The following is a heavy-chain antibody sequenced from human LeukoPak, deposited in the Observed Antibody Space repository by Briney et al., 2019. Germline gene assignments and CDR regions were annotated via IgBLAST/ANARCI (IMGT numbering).Heavy chain of an antibody. CDR1: GGTFSSYA. Sequence: RASVKVSCKASGGTFSSYAISWVRQAPGQGLEWMGGIIPTFGTANYAQKFQGRVTITADESTSTAYMELSSLRSEDTAVYYCARDSSDYYSAGFDYWDQGTLVTVSS. CDR3: ARDSSDYYSAGFDY. J-gene: IGHJ4*02. CDR2: IIPTFGTA. V-gene: IGHV1-69*13. D-gene: IGHD3-22*01.